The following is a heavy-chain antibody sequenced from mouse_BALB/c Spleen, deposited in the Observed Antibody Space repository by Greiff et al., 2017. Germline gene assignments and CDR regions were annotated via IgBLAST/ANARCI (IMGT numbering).Heavy chain of an antibody. CDR3: ARPGYDDD. D-gene: IGHD2-14*01. CDR2: INPSTGYT. J-gene: IGHJ2*01. V-gene: IGHV1-7*01. CDR1: GYTFTSYW. Sequence: VQLQESGAELAKPGASVKMSCKASGYTFTSYWMHWVKQRPGQGLEWIGYINPSTGYTEYNQKFKDKATLTADKSSSTAYMQLSSLTSEDSAVYYCARPGYDDDWGQGTTLTVSS.